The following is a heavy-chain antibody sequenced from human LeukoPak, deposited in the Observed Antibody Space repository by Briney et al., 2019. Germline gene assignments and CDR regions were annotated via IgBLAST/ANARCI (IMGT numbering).Heavy chain of an antibody. Sequence: GGSLRLSCAASGFTFSSYEMNWVRQAPGKGLEWVSYISSSGGTIYYAGSVKGRFTISRDNAKNSLYLQMNSLRAEDTAVYYCARVGARVYWGQGTLVTVSS. V-gene: IGHV3-48*03. D-gene: IGHD1-26*01. CDR1: GFTFSSYE. CDR2: ISSSGGTI. J-gene: IGHJ4*02. CDR3: ARVGARVY.